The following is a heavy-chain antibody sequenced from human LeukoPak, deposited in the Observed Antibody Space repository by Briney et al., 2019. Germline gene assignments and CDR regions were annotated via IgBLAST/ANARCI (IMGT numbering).Heavy chain of an antibody. CDR1: GGTFSSYA. Sequence: SVKVSCKASGGTFSSYAISWVRQAPGQGLEWMGRIIPIFGTANYAQKFQGRVTITTDESTSTAYMELSSLRSEVTAVYYCAVGKVGIFGVVRYFDYWGQGTLVTVSS. CDR3: AVGKVGIFGVVRYFDY. J-gene: IGHJ4*02. D-gene: IGHD3-3*01. CDR2: IIPIFGTA. V-gene: IGHV1-69*05.